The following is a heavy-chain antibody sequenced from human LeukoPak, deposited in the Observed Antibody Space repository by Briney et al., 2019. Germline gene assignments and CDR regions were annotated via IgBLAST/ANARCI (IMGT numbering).Heavy chain of an antibody. D-gene: IGHD4-17*01. CDR3: ARETTVTTFYYYYYYGMDV. CDR1: GFTFSSYA. CDR2: ISGSGGST. Sequence: GGSLRLSCTASGFTFSSYAMSWVRQAPGKGLKWVSAISGSGGSTYYADSVKGRFTISRDNSKNTLYLQMNSLRAEDTAVYYCARETTVTTFYYYYYYGMDVWGQGTTVTVSS. V-gene: IGHV3-23*01. J-gene: IGHJ6*02.